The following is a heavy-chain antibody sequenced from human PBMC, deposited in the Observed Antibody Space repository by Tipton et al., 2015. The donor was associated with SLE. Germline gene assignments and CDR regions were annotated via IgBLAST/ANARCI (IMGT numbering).Heavy chain of an antibody. J-gene: IGHJ5*02. D-gene: IGHD1-26*01. CDR2: IHYSGTT. CDR1: GGSISSSSYY. Sequence: LRLSCTVSGGSISSSSYYWTWIRQPPGKGLEWIGSIHYSGTTYYNPSLKSRVTLLLDMSKNQFSLKVSSVTAADTAVYYCARHRSGSSWLDPWGQGTLVTVAS. V-gene: IGHV4-39*07. CDR3: ARHRSGSSWLDP.